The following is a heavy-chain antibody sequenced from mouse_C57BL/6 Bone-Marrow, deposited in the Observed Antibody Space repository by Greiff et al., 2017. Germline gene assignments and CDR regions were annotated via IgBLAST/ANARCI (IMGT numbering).Heavy chain of an antibody. V-gene: IGHV1-81*01. CDR2: IYPRGGTT. CDR3: AREYYGDY. Sequence: VQLQQSGAELARPGASVKLSCKASGYTFTSYGISWVKQRPGQGLEWIGEIYPRGGTTYYNEKFKGKATLTADNSSSTPYMELRSLTTEDSEVDYYAREYYGDYWGQGTTLTVSS. J-gene: IGHJ2*01. CDR1: GYTFTSYG.